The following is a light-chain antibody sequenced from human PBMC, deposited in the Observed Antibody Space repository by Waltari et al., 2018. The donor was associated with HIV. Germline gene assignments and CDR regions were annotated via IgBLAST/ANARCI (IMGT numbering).Light chain of an antibody. CDR3: FSYAGNNYLL. CDR2: EVS. Sequence: QSALTQPPSASGSPGQSVTISCAGTSSDIGLYNFVSWYQHHPGKAPKLMISEVSRRPSGVPDRFSGSKSGNTASITVSGLQAEDEAAYYCFSYAGNNYLLFGGGTKLTVL. V-gene: IGLV2-8*01. J-gene: IGLJ2*01. CDR1: SSDIGLYNF.